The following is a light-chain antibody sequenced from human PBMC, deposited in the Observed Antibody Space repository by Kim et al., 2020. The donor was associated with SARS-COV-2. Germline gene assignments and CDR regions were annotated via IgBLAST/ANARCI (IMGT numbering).Light chain of an antibody. J-gene: IGLJ3*02. CDR2: SND. Sequence: QSVLTQSPSASGTTGQRVTFSCSGSSSNIGSNSVNWYQQLPGTAPKLLMHSNDLRPSGVPDRFSASKSDTSASLAISGLQAEDEADYYCEAWDDSVNAAAFGGGTQLTVL. CDR3: EAWDDSVNAAA. V-gene: IGLV1-44*01. CDR1: SSNIGSNS.